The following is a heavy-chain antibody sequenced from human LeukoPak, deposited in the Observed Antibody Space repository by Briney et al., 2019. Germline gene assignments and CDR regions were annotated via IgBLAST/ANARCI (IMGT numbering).Heavy chain of an antibody. CDR2: INHSGST. V-gene: IGHV4-34*01. CDR1: GGSFSGYY. Sequence: SETLSLTCAVYGGSFSGYYWSWIRQPPGKGLEWIGEINHSGSTNYNPSLKRRVTISVDTSKNQFSLKLSSVTAADTAVYYCARGLIAVAGTPPYIGSGNWFDPWGQGTLVTVSS. J-gene: IGHJ5*02. CDR3: ARGLIAVAGTPPYIGSGNWFDP. D-gene: IGHD6-19*01.